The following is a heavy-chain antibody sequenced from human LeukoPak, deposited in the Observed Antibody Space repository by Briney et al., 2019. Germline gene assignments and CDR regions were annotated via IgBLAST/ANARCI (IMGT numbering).Heavy chain of an antibody. Sequence: ASVTVSCKASGYTFTSYDINWVRQAPGQGLEWMGWMNPNSGNTGYAQKFQGRVTMTRNTSISTAYMELSSLRSEDTAVYYCARGELRDSSSSSLGYWGQGTLVTVSS. J-gene: IGHJ4*02. V-gene: IGHV1-8*01. CDR3: ARGELRDSSSSSLGY. D-gene: IGHD6-6*01. CDR1: GYTFTSYD. CDR2: MNPNSGNT.